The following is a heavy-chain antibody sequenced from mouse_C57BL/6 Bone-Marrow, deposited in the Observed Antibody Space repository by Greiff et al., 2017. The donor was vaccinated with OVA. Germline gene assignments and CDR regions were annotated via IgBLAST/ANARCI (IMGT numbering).Heavy chain of an antibody. CDR1: GYTFTSYT. CDR3: ARWLRRRAWFAY. V-gene: IGHV1-4*01. CDR2: INPSSGYT. D-gene: IGHD2-2*01. Sequence: QVQLQQSGAELARPGASVKMSCKASGYTFTSYTMHWVKQRPGQGLEWIGYINPSSGYTKYNQKFKDKATLTADKSSSTAYMQLSSLTSEDSAVYYGARWLRRRAWFAYWGQGTLVTVSA. J-gene: IGHJ3*01.